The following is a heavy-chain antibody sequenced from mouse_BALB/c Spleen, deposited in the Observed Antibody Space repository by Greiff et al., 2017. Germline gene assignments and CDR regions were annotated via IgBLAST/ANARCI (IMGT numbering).Heavy chain of an antibody. CDR1: GYTFTDYV. CDR2: IYPGSGST. J-gene: IGHJ3*01. Sequence: VQGVESGPELVKPGASVKMSCKASGYTFTDYVISWVKQRTGQGLEWIGEIYPGSGSTYYNEKFKGKATLTADKSSNTAYMQLSSLTSEDSAVYFCARSMITTSAYWGQGTLVTVSA. CDR3: ARSMITTSAY. D-gene: IGHD2-4*01. V-gene: IGHV1-77*01.